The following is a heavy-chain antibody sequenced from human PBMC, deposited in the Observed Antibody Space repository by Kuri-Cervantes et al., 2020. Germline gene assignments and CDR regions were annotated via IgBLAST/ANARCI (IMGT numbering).Heavy chain of an antibody. V-gene: IGHV3-30*01. CDR2: ISYDGSNK. Sequence: GESLKISCAASGFTFSSYAMHWVRQAPGKGLEWVAVISYDGSNKYYADSVKGRFAISRDNSKNTLYLQMNSLRAEDTAVYYCARIYGAYFDYWGQGTLVTVSS. J-gene: IGHJ4*02. CDR3: ARIYGAYFDY. D-gene: IGHD4-17*01. CDR1: GFTFSSYA.